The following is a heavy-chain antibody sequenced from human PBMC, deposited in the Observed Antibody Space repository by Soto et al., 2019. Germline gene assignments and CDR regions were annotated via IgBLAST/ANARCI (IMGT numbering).Heavy chain of an antibody. CDR3: AAGGGLPRYY. D-gene: IGHD5-12*01. Sequence: SETLSLTCTVSGGFIRSYYWSWIRQPPGKGLEWIGYIYHSGSTYYNPSLKSRVTISVDRSKNQFSLKLSSVTAADTAVYYCAAGGGLPRYYWGQGTLVTVSS. J-gene: IGHJ4*02. V-gene: IGHV4-59*04. CDR2: IYHSGST. CDR1: GGFIRSYY.